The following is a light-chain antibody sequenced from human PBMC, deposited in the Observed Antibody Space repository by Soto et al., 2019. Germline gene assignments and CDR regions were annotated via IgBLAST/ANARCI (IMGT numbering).Light chain of an antibody. CDR3: CSFTSSNTHV. J-gene: IGLJ1*01. CDR1: SSGFGNYNL. Sequence: QSALTQPASVSGSPGQSITISCTGTSSGFGNYNLVSWYQQHPGKVPKLILFEVNKRPSGVSGRFSGSKSGNTASLTISGLQAEDEADYYFCSFTSSNTHVFGTGTKLTVL. CDR2: EVN. V-gene: IGLV2-23*02.